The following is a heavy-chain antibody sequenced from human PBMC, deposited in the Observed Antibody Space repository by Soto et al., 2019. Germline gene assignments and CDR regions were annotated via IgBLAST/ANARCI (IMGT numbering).Heavy chain of an antibody. Sequence: GGSLRLSCAASGFTFSDYYMSWIRQAPGKGLEWVSYISSSGSTIYYADSVKGRFTISRDNAKNSLYLQMNSLRAEDTAVYYCAVVPAAMPYYYYMDVWGKGTTVTVSS. CDR1: GFTFSDYY. J-gene: IGHJ6*03. CDR3: AVVPAAMPYYYYMDV. D-gene: IGHD2-2*01. CDR2: ISSSGSTI. V-gene: IGHV3-11*01.